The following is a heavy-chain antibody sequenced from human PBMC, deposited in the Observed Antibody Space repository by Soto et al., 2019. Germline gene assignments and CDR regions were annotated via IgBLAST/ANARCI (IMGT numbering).Heavy chain of an antibody. CDR2: INHSGST. CDR3: AGDFWSGYLGPPTYGMDV. D-gene: IGHD3-3*01. CDR1: GGSFSGYY. Sequence: PSETLSLTCAVYGGSFSGYYWSWIRQPPGKGLEWIGEINHSGSTNYNPSLKSRVTISVDTSKNQFSLKLSSVTAADTAVYYCAGDFWSGYLGPPTYGMDVWGQGTTVTVSS. J-gene: IGHJ6*02. V-gene: IGHV4-34*01.